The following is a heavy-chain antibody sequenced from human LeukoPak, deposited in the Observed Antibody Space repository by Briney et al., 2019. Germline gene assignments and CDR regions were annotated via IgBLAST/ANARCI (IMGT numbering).Heavy chain of an antibody. CDR2: ISSSSSTI. V-gene: IGHV3-48*01. J-gene: IGHJ4*02. CDR3: ARTGIAAAGPDFDY. Sequence: GGSLRLSXAASGFTFSSYSMNWVRQAPGKGLEWVSYISSSSSTIYYADSVKGRFTISRDNAKNSLYLQMNSLRAEDTAVYYCARTGIAAAGPDFDYWGQGTLVTVSS. CDR1: GFTFSSYS. D-gene: IGHD6-13*01.